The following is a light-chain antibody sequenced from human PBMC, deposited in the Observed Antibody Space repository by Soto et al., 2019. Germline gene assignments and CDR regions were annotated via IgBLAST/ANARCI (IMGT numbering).Light chain of an antibody. V-gene: IGKV3-20*01. Sequence: ETELTQSPATLSVSAGESATLXXRARQTVYVNVAWYQQKPGQSPRVXIYGASTRATGIPDRFSGSGSGTDFTLTISRLEPEDFAVYYCQQYGSSPRTFGQGTKVDI. CDR2: GAS. CDR3: QQYGSSPRT. CDR1: QTVYVN. J-gene: IGKJ1*01.